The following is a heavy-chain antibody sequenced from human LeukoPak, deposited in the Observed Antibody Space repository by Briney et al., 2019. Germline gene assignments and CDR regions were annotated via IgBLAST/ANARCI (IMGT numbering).Heavy chain of an antibody. CDR3: ARAGAYYDFWSGYSDAFDI. J-gene: IGHJ3*02. CDR2: IKQDGSEK. D-gene: IGHD3-3*01. V-gene: IGHV3-7*01. CDR1: GFTFSNYW. Sequence: PGGSLRLSCAASGFTFSNYWMSWVRQAPGKGLEWVANIKQDGSEKYYVDSVKGRFTISRDNAKNSLYLQMNSLRAEDTAVYYCARAGAYYDFWSGYSDAFDIWGQGTMVTVSS.